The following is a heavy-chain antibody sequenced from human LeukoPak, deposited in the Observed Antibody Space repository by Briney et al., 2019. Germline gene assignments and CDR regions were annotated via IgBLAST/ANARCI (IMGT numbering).Heavy chain of an antibody. CDR1: GGSMNRYY. CDR2: IYGSGST. J-gene: IGHJ6*03. V-gene: IGHV4-4*07. D-gene: IGHD3-9*01. Sequence: SETLSLTCAVSGGSMNRYYWSWIRQPAGKGLECIGRIYGSGSTNYNPSLKSRVTMSVDTSKNQFSLKLSSVTAADTAVYYCARDFDRERYFDLHYYYMDVWGKGTTVTVSS. CDR3: ARDFDRERYFDLHYYYMDV.